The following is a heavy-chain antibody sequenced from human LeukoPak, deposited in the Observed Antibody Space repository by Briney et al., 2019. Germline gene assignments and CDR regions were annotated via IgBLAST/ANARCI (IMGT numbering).Heavy chain of an antibody. Sequence: GASVKVSCKASGYTFTDYYMHWVRQAPGQGLEWVGIINPNSGTTSYAQKFQGRVTMTRDTSTTTVYMELSSLTSEDTAVYYCARVGNTYYYDSSGSNGFDIWDQGTLVTVSS. CDR3: ARVGNTYYYDSSGSNGFDI. J-gene: IGHJ3*02. CDR2: INPNSGTT. D-gene: IGHD3-22*01. V-gene: IGHV1-46*01. CDR1: GYTFTDYY.